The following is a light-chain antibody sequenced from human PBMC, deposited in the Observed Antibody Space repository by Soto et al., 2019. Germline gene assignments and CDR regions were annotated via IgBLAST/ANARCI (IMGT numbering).Light chain of an antibody. Sequence: LQMTQTPSALSTCVGDRVTITCRASQSISSYLNWYQQKPGKAPKLLIYAASSLQSGVPSRFSGSGSWTDFTLTISRLQPEDFATYYCQQSYSTLPWTFGQGTKVDIK. CDR1: QSISSY. J-gene: IGKJ1*01. CDR3: QQSYSTLPWT. V-gene: IGKV1-39*01. CDR2: AAS.